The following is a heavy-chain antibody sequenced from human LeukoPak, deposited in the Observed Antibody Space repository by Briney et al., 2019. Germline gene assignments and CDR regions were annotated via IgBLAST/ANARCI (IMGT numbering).Heavy chain of an antibody. D-gene: IGHD6-6*01. J-gene: IGHJ4*02. CDR1: GFPFSSYA. Sequence: GGSLRLSCAASGFPFSSYAMSWVRQSPGKGLEWVSAISGGNGNTYYAYYADSVKGRFTISRDNSKNTLYLQMNSLRAEDTAVYYCASGEYSSSFPLDSWGQGTLVTVSS. V-gene: IGHV3-23*01. CDR3: ASGEYSSSFPLDS. CDR2: ISGGNGNTYYA.